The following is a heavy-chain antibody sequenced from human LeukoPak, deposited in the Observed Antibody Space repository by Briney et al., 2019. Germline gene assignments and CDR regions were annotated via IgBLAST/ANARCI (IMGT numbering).Heavy chain of an antibody. CDR3: ARVQMVRGVIY. D-gene: IGHD3-10*01. Sequence: PSETLSLTCAVYGGSFSGYYWSWIRQPPGKGLEWIGEINHSGSTNYNPSLKSRVTISVDTSKNQFSLKLSSVTAADTAVYYCARVQMVRGVIYWGQGTLVTVSS. V-gene: IGHV4-34*01. CDR2: INHSGST. J-gene: IGHJ4*02. CDR1: GGSFSGYY.